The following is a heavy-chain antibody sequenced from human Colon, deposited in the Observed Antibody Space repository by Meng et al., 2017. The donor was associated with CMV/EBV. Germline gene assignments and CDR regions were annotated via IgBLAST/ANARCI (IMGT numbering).Heavy chain of an antibody. V-gene: IGHV3-30*02. CDR2: IRVDGNNK. D-gene: IGHD6-13*01. CDR3: ATTGPQSSSRRPI. Sequence: GGSLRLSCTASGFIFSDYVMHWVRQAPGKGLEWVAFIRVDGNNKYYADSVKGRFTISRDNAKKSLYLQMNSLRDEDTAVYYCATTGPQSSSRRPIWGQGTTVTVSS. CDR1: GFIFSDYV. J-gene: IGHJ6*02.